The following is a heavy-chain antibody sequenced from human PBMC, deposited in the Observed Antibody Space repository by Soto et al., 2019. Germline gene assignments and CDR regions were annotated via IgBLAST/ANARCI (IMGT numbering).Heavy chain of an antibody. CDR3: ARADSGYAHGYYYYGMDV. Sequence: PXGSLRLSCAASGFTFSSYSMNWVRQAPGKGLEWVSYISSSSSTIYYADSVKGRFTISRDNAKNSLYLQMNSLRAEDTAVYYCARADSGYAHGYYYYGMDVWGQGTAVTVSS. D-gene: IGHD5-12*01. J-gene: IGHJ6*02. CDR1: GFTFSSYS. V-gene: IGHV3-48*01. CDR2: ISSSSSTI.